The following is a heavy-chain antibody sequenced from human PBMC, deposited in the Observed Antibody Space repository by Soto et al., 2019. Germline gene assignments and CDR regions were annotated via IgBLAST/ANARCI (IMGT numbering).Heavy chain of an antibody. CDR1: GGSISSGDYY. J-gene: IGHJ3*02. Sequence: QVQLQESGPGLVKPSQTLSLTCTVSGGSISSGDYYWSWIRQPPGKGLEWIGYIYYSGSTYYNPSRKTRVTISVDTSKNQFSMKLSSVTDADTAVYYCAREPPYCSSTRCYGTSAFDIWGQGTMVTVSS. V-gene: IGHV4-30-4*01. CDR3: AREPPYCSSTRCYGTSAFDI. CDR2: IYYSGST. D-gene: IGHD2-2*01.